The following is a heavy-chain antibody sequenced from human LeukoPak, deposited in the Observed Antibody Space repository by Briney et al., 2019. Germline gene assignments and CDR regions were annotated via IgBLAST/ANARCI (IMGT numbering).Heavy chain of an antibody. CDR1: GGSFSGYY. J-gene: IGHJ5*02. CDR3: ARGLGYYDILTGCNWFDP. Sequence: NPSETLSLTCAVYGGSFSGYYWSWIRQPPGKGLEWIGEINHSGGTNHNPSLMSRVIMSVDTSKNQFSLKVSSVTAADTAVYYCARGLGYYDILTGCNWFDPWGQGTLVTVSS. V-gene: IGHV4-34*01. D-gene: IGHD3-9*01. CDR2: INHSGGT.